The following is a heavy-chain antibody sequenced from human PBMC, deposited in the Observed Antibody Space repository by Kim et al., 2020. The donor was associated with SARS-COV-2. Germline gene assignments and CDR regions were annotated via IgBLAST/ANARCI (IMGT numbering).Heavy chain of an antibody. J-gene: IGHJ2*01. V-gene: IGHV5-51*01. Sequence: GESLKISCKGSGYSFTSYWFGWVRQMPGKGLEWMGIIYPGDSDTRYSPSFQGQVTISADKSISTAYLQWSSLKASDTAMYYRARHVGGVWFGVYFDLWGRGALVTVSS. CDR1: GYSFTSYW. CDR2: IYPGDSDT. CDR3: ARHVGGVWFGVYFDL. D-gene: IGHD3-10*01.